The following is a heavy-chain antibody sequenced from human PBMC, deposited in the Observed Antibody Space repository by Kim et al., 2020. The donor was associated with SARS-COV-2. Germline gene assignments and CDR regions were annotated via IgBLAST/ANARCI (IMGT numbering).Heavy chain of an antibody. CDR2: IYYSGST. J-gene: IGHJ5*02. D-gene: IGHD5-12*01. CDR1: GGSISSSSYY. V-gene: IGHV4-39*01. Sequence: SETLSLTCTVSGGSISSSSYYWGWIRQPPGKGLEWIGSIYYSGSTYYNPSLKSRVTISVDTSKNQFSLKLSSVTAADTAVYYCARHTGLPVPFDPWGQGTLVTVSS. CDR3: ARHTGLPVPFDP.